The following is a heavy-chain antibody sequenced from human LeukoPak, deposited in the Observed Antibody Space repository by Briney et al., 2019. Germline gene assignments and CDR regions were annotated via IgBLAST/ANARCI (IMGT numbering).Heavy chain of an antibody. J-gene: IGHJ4*02. CDR2: IDTNGDT. Sequence: GGCLRLSCAASGFTFSSYDMHWARQATGKGLEWVSAIDTNGDTYYPGSVKGRFTISRDNAKKSFYLQMNSLRAEDTAVYYCARMRDGYMGRYYFDYWGQGTLVTVSS. D-gene: IGHD5-24*01. CDR3: ARMRDGYMGRYYFDY. CDR1: GFTFSSYD. V-gene: IGHV3-13*04.